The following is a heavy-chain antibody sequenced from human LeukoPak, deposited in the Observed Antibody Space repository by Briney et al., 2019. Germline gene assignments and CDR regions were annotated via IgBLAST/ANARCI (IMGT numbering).Heavy chain of an antibody. CDR3: ARDTEYGSGSYLDY. CDR2: IWYDGSNK. J-gene: IGHJ4*02. Sequence: PGRSLRLSCAASGFTFSSYGIHWVRQAPGKGLEWVAVIWYDGSNKYYADSVKGRFTISRDNSKNTLYLQMNSLRAEYTAVYYCARDTEYGSGSYLDYWGQGTLVTVSS. V-gene: IGHV3-33*01. CDR1: GFTFSSYG. D-gene: IGHD3-10*01.